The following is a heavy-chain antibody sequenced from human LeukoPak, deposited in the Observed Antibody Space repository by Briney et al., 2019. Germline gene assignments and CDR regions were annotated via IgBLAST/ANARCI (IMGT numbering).Heavy chain of an antibody. CDR1: GGTFRSYA. J-gene: IGHJ4*02. CDR2: IIPIFGTA. CDR3: ARSRGGQITGDFDY. Sequence: GASVKVSCKASGGTFRSYAISWVRQAPGQGLERMGGIIPIFGTANYAQKFQGRVTITTDESTSTAYMELSSLRSEDSAVYYCARSRGGQITGDFDYWGQGTLVTVSS. D-gene: IGHD1-14*01. V-gene: IGHV1-69*05.